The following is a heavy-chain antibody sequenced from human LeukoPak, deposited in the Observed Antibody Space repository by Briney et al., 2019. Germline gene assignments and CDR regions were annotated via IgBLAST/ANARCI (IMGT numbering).Heavy chain of an antibody. D-gene: IGHD3-22*01. CDR3: ARPDYYDSSGSAAFDI. CDR2: IYYSGRN. CDR1: GGSISSSSYY. V-gene: IGHV4-39*01. Sequence: PSETLSLTCTVSGGSISSSSYYWGWIRQPPGKGREWIGRIYYSGRNYYNPSLRSRVTISVDTSKNQFSLKLSSVTAADTAVYYCARPDYYDSSGSAAFDIWGQGTMVTVSS. J-gene: IGHJ3*02.